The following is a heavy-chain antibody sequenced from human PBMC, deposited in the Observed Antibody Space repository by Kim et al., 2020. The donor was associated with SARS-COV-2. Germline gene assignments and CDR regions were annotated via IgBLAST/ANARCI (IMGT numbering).Heavy chain of an antibody. CDR3: VKSQRSRIVGATPIDY. J-gene: IGHJ4*02. Sequence: GGSLRLSCSASGFTFRSYPMHWVRQAPGKGLEHVSAISINGASTYYADSVKGRFTISRENPKNTLYLQMSSLRTEDTAVYYCVKSQRSRIVGATPIDYWGQGTPVTVSS. D-gene: IGHD1-26*01. CDR2: ISINGAST. CDR1: GFTFRSYP. V-gene: IGHV3-64D*06.